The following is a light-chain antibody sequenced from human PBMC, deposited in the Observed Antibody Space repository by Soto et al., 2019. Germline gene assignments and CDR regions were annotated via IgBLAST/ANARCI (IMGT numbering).Light chain of an antibody. CDR3: AAWYESMNGVV. CDR1: SSNIGSNT. J-gene: IGLJ2*01. Sequence: QSVLTQPPSASGTPGQRVTISCSGSSSNIGSNTVNWYQQLQGTTPNLLIYSNNKRPSGVADRFSGAKSGTSASLATSGRLSEDDADYYRAAWYESMNGVVFGGGTKLTVL. V-gene: IGLV1-44*01. CDR2: SNN.